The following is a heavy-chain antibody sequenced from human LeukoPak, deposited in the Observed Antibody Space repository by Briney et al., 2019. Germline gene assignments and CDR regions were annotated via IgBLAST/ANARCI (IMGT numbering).Heavy chain of an antibody. CDR2: MNSDGSTT. J-gene: IGHJ4*02. CDR3: ARQNFVSGGSSDY. V-gene: IGHV3-74*01. CDR1: GCTFSSYW. Sequence: PGGSLRLSCAASGCTFSSYWMHWVRQAPGKGRVWVSRMNSDGSTTNYADAVKGRFNMSRDNAKNTLYLQLNSLRAEDTAVYYCARQNFVSGGSSDYWGQGTLVTVSS. D-gene: IGHD3-10*01.